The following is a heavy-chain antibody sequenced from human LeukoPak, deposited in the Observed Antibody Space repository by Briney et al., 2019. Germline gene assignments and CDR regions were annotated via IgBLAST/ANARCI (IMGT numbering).Heavy chain of an antibody. V-gene: IGHV4-34*01. CDR3: ARDRPATENWYFDL. CDR2: INHSGST. D-gene: IGHD1-26*01. CDR1: GGSFGGYY. J-gene: IGHJ2*01. Sequence: PSETLSLTCAVYGGSFGGYYWSWIRQPPGKGLEWIGEINHSGSTNYNPSLKSRVTISVDTSKNQFSLRLSSVTAADTAVYYCARDRPATENWYFDLWGRGTLVTVSS.